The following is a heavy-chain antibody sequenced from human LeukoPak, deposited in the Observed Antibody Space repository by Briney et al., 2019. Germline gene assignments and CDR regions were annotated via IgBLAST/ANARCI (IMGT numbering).Heavy chain of an antibody. D-gene: IGHD5-18*01. CDR1: GGSISTYH. Sequence: PSESLSLTCTVSGGSISTYHWNWIRQSPEKGLEWIGYMQSTGNSNYNPSLKSRVTMSVDMSRNQFVLNLSSVTAADTAVYFCARDKQHSYGRYFDHWGQGTLVTVSS. CDR2: MQSTGNS. CDR3: ARDKQHSYGRYFDH. J-gene: IGHJ4*02. V-gene: IGHV4-59*01.